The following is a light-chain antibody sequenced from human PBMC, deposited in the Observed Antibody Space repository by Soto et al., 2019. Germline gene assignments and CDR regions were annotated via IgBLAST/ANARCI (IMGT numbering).Light chain of an antibody. CDR3: QHYNSYSEA. CDR1: QTISSW. V-gene: IGKV1-5*03. CDR2: KAS. J-gene: IGKJ1*01. Sequence: DIQLTQSPSLLSASVGDRVTITCRASQTISSWLAWYQHTPRKAPKLLIYKASPLKSGVPTRFSGSGSGTEFPLTISSLQPDDFATYYCQHYNSYSEAFGQGTKVDIK.